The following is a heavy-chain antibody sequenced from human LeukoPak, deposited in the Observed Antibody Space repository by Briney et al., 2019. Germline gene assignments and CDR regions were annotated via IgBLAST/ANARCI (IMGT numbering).Heavy chain of an antibody. CDR3: AKGPYRMDV. CDR1: GFTFSSYG. D-gene: IGHD3-16*02. CDR2: IWYDGSNK. V-gene: IGHV3-33*06. J-gene: IGHJ6*03. Sequence: GGSLRLSCAASGFTFSSYGMHWVRQAPGKGLEWVAVIWYDGSNKYYADSVKGRFTISRDNSKNTLYLQMNSLRAEDTAVYYCAKGPYRMDVWGKGTTVTVSS.